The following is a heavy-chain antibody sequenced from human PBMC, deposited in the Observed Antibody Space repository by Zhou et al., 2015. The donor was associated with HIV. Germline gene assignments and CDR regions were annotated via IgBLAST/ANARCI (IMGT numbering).Heavy chain of an antibody. CDR3: ARVRYSSSLSRSRNYYYYYMDV. CDR2: INPNSGGT. D-gene: IGHD6-6*01. CDR1: GYTFTGYY. V-gene: IGHV1-2*06. Sequence: QVQLVQSGAEVKKPGASVKVSCKASGYTFTGYYMHWVRQAPGQGLEWMGRINPNSGGTNYAQKFQGRVTMTRDTSISTAYMELSRLRSDDTAVYYCARVRYSSSLSRSRNYYYYYMDVWGKGTTVTVSS. J-gene: IGHJ6*03.